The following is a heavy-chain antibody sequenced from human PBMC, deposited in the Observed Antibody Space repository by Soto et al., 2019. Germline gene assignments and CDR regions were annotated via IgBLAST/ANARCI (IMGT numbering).Heavy chain of an antibody. D-gene: IGHD3-3*01. J-gene: IGHJ6*02. Sequence: PGGSLRLSCAASGFTFSSYWMSWVRQAPGKGLEWVANIKQDGSEKYYVDSVKGRFTISRDNAKNSLYLQMNSLRAEDTAVYYCARVYFQEWLLPHFGMDVWGQGTTVTVSS. V-gene: IGHV3-7*05. CDR1: GFTFSSYW. CDR2: IKQDGSEK. CDR3: ARVYFQEWLLPHFGMDV.